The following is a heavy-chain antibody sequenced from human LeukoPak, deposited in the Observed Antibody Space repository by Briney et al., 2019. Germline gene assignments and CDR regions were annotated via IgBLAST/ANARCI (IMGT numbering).Heavy chain of an antibody. Sequence: ASVKVSCKASGYTFTGYYMHWVRQAPGQGLEWMGWINPNSGGTNYAQKFQGRVTMTRDTSISTAYMELSRLRSDDTAVYYCAKDSPGLKRFSDPWGQGTLVTVSS. CDR1: GYTFTGYY. CDR2: INPNSGGT. D-gene: IGHD3-3*01. J-gene: IGHJ5*02. V-gene: IGHV1-2*02. CDR3: AKDSPGLKRFSDP.